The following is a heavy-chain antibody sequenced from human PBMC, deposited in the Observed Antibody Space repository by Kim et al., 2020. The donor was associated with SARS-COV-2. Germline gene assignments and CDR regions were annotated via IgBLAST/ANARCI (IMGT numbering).Heavy chain of an antibody. V-gene: IGHV4-39*01. J-gene: IGHJ4*01. CDR3: ARRGAVAGNPVYDY. CDR1: GGSISSSSHY. CDR2: IHYSGNT. D-gene: IGHD6-19*01. Sequence: SETLSLTCTVSGGSISSSSHYWTWIRQSPGEGLEWIGSIHYSGNTYYNPSLKSRFTISVDTSKNQFSLDLSSVTAADTAVYYCARRGAVAGNPVYDYWG.